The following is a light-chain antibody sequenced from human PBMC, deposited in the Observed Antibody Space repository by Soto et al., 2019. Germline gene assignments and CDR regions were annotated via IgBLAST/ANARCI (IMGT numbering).Light chain of an antibody. J-gene: IGKJ2*01. CDR1: QSVSSN. CDR2: GAS. Sequence: EIVMTQYPANLSVSPGERATLSCRASQSVSSNLAWYQQRPGQGPRLLIYGASTRATGIPARFSGSGSGTEFTLTISSLQSEDFAVYYCQQYNKWPPYTFGQWTKVEIK. CDR3: QQYNKWPPYT. V-gene: IGKV3-15*01.